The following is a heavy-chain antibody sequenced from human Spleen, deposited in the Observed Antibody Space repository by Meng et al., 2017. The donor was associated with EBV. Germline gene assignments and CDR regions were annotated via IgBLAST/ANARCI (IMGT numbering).Heavy chain of an antibody. J-gene: IGHJ4*02. CDR3: ARAGPDRCLDY. V-gene: IGHV1-69*01. CDR1: VDTSSSYA. Sequence: QVQLVQSGAEVKKPWSSVGVSCKASVDTSSSYAVHWVRQAPGQGLEWMGGIIPILGTGNYAEKLKGRVTITADESTRTVYMDLSRLTSEDTAVYYCARAGPDRCLDYWGQGTLVTVSS. D-gene: IGHD2-8*01. CDR2: IIPILGTG.